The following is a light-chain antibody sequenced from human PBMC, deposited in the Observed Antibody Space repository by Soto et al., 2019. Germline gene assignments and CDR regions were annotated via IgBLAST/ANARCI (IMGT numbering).Light chain of an antibody. CDR2: DVT. V-gene: IGLV2-11*01. CDR1: NSDVGGYNY. Sequence: QSVLTQPRSVSASPGESVTISCPGTNSDVGGYNYVSWYQQHPGKAPKLIIYDVTKRPSGVPDRFSGSKSGSTASLTISGLQAEDEADYYCCSFAGRRYVFGSGTKVTVL. J-gene: IGLJ1*01. CDR3: CSFAGRRYV.